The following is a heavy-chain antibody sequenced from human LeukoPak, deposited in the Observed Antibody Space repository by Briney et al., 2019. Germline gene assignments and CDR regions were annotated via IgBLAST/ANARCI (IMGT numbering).Heavy chain of an antibody. Sequence: PGGSLRLSCAASGFTFSNYNMNWVRQAPGEGLEWVSSISNSGSYIYYADSLKGRFTISRDNSRNTLYLQMNSLRAEDTAVYYCARGDLWFGELSPRRCAFDIWGQGTMVTVSS. CDR2: ISNSGSYI. CDR3: ARGDLWFGELSPRRCAFDI. V-gene: IGHV3-21*01. J-gene: IGHJ3*02. CDR1: GFTFSNYN. D-gene: IGHD3-10*01.